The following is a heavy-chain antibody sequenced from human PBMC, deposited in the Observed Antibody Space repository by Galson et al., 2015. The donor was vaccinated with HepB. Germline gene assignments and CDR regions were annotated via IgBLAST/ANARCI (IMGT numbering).Heavy chain of an antibody. CDR1: GFTVSSIY. CDR3: ARDLDMDV. CDR2: IYSGGNT. V-gene: IGHV3-53*01. Sequence: SLRLSCAASGFTVSSIYMSWVRQAPGKGLEWVSIIYSGGNTHYADSVKGRFTISRDNSKNTLYLQMNNLRAEDTAVYYCARDLDMDVWGKGTTVTVSS. J-gene: IGHJ6*03.